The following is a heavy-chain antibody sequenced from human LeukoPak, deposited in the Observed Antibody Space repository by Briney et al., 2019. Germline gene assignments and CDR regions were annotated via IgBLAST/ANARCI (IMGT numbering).Heavy chain of an antibody. CDR3: ARFGVIGSNVYNWFDP. Sequence: SETLSLTCTVSGASITSYYWSWIRQPPGKGLEWIGHIYHKGSTTYNSSLKSRITISVNASKTQFSLKLSSVTTADTAVYYCARFGVIGSNVYNWFDPWARESWSPSPQ. V-gene: IGHV4-59*01. CDR2: IYHKGST. CDR1: GASITSYY. D-gene: IGHD2-21*01. J-gene: IGHJ5*02.